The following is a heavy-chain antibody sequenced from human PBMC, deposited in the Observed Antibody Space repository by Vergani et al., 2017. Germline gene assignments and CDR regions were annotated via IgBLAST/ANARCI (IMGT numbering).Heavy chain of an antibody. D-gene: IGHD3-3*01. V-gene: IGHV4-59*08. CDR3: ASSSLRFVEWLPPYGMDV. CDR1: GGSISSYY. J-gene: IGHJ6*02. Sequence: QVQLQESGPGLVKPSETLSLTCTVSGGSISSYYWSWIRQPPGKGLEWIGYIYYSGSTNYNPSLKSRVTISVDTSKNQFSLKLRAVTAADTAVYYCASSSLRFVEWLPPYGMDVWGQGTTVTVSS. CDR2: IYYSGST.